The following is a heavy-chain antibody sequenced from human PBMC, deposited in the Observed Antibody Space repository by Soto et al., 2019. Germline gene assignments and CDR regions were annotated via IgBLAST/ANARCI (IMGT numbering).Heavy chain of an antibody. CDR2: ISSSGSAK. J-gene: IGHJ4*02. V-gene: IGHV3-48*03. CDR1: GFTFSSYE. D-gene: IGHD5-18*01. Sequence: EVQLVESGGGLVQPGGSLRLSCAASGFTFSSYEMNWVRQAPGKGLEWVSYISSSGSAKYYADSVKGRFTISRDNAKNSLYLQMNSLRAEDTAVYYCASGWDPDSYGDYWGQGTLVTVSS. CDR3: ASGWDPDSYGDY.